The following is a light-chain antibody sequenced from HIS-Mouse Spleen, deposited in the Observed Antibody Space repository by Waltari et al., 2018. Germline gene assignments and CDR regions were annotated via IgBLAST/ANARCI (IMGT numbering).Light chain of an antibody. V-gene: IGKV1-9*01. CDR1: QGISSY. CDR2: AAS. Sequence: DIQLTQSPSFLSASVGDRVTITCRASQGISSYLAWYQQKPGKAPKLLIYAASTLQSGVPSRFSGSGSGTEFTLTISSLQPEDFATYYCQQSYSTPRTFGQGTKVEIK. CDR3: QQSYSTPRT. J-gene: IGKJ1*01.